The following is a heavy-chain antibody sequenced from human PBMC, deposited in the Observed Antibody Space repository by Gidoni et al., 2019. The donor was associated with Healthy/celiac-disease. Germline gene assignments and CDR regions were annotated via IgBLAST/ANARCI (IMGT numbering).Heavy chain of an antibody. J-gene: IGHJ4*02. Sequence: QVQLQQWGAGLLKPSETLSLTCAVYGGSFSGYYWSWIRQPPGKGLEWIGEINHSGSTNYNPSLKSRVTISVDTSKNQFSLKLSSVTAADTAVYYCARAGRGYYDSSGYYYPWGQGTLVTVSS. CDR1: GGSFSGYY. V-gene: IGHV4-34*01. CDR3: ARAGRGYYDSSGYYYP. D-gene: IGHD3-22*01. CDR2: INHSGST.